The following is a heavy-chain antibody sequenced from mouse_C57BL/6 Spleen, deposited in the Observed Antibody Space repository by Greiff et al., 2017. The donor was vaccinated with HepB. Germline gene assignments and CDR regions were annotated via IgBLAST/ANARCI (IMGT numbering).Heavy chain of an antibody. J-gene: IGHJ1*03. CDR1: GYTFTSYT. Sequence: VQLQQSGAELARPGASVKMSCKASGYTFTSYTMHWVKQRPGQGLEWIGYINPSSGYTKYNQKFKDKATLTADKSSSTAYIQLSSLTSEDSAVYYCAREGRNYYGSSYVGYFDVWGTGTTVTVSS. CDR2: INPSSGYT. D-gene: IGHD1-1*01. CDR3: AREGRNYYGSSYVGYFDV. V-gene: IGHV1-4*01.